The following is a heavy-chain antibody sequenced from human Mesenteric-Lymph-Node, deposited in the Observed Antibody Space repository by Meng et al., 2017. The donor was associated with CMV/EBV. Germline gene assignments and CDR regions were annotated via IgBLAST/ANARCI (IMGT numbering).Heavy chain of an antibody. Sequence: GESLKISCAASGFTVNNNFLSWVRQAPGKGLEWVSVIYSGGDTYYADSVKGRFTISRDNSKNTLYLQMNSLRAEDTAVYYCAKGATGIAVAVPFDYWGQGTLVTVSS. CDR1: GFTVNNNF. CDR3: AKGATGIAVAVPFDY. D-gene: IGHD6-19*01. CDR2: IYSGGDT. V-gene: IGHV3-53*01. J-gene: IGHJ4*02.